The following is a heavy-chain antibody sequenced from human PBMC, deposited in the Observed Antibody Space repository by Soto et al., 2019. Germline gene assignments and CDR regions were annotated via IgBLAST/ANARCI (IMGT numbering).Heavy chain of an antibody. CDR2: ISSGSSTI. J-gene: IGHJ3*01. V-gene: IGHV3-48*01. Sequence: EVQLVESGGGLVQPGGSLRLSCAASGFTFSSYIMNWVRQAPGRGLEWVSYISSGSSTIYYADSVKARFTISRDNAQNSLYLQMNSLRAEDTAVYYCAKTYSSGRGAFDVWGQGTMVTVSS. CDR1: GFTFSSYI. D-gene: IGHD6-19*01. CDR3: AKTYSSGRGAFDV.